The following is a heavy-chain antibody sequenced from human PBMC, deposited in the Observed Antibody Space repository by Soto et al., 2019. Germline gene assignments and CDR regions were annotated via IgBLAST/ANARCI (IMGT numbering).Heavy chain of an antibody. CDR2: ISYDGSNK. V-gene: IGHV3-30-3*01. CDR1: GFTFSSYA. J-gene: IGHJ2*01. D-gene: IGHD4-4*01. CDR3: AGPLWSDDYNWGYFDL. Sequence: QVQLVESGGGVVQPGRSLRLSCAASGFTFSSYAMHWVRQAPGKGLEWVAVISYDGSNKYYADSVKGRLTISRDNSKNTLYLQMNSLRAEDTAVDYCAGPLWSDDYNWGYFDLWGRGTLVTVSS.